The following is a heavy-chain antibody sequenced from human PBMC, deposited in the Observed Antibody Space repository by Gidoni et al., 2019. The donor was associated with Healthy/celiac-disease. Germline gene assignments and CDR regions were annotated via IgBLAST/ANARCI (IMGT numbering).Heavy chain of an antibody. CDR3: ARVSSQLLLRYMDV. D-gene: IGHD2-2*01. CDR2: ISSSSSYI. Sequence: EVQLVESGGCRVKPGGSLRLSCAASAFTFSSYSMNWVRQAPGKGLEWVASISSSSSYIYYADSVKGRFTISRDNAKNSLYLQMNSLRAEDTAVYYCARVSSQLLLRYMDVWGKGTTVTVSS. V-gene: IGHV3-21*01. CDR1: AFTFSSYS. J-gene: IGHJ6*03.